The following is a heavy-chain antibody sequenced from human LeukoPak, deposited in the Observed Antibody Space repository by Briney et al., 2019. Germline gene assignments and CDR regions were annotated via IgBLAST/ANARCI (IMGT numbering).Heavy chain of an antibody. CDR1: GFTFDDYV. Sequence: GGSLRLSCAASGFTFDDYVMHWVRQAPGKGLEWVSGISWNSGSIGYADSVKGRFTISRDNAKNSLYLQMNSLRAEDTALYYCAKDIFYGSGKSCYGIDVWGQGTTVTVSS. CDR2: ISWNSGSI. CDR3: AKDIFYGSGKSCYGIDV. J-gene: IGHJ6*02. V-gene: IGHV3-9*01. D-gene: IGHD3-10*01.